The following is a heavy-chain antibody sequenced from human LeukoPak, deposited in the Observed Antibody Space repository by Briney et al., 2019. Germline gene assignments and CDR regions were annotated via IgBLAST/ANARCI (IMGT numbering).Heavy chain of an antibody. CDR2: ISYDGSNK. CDR1: GFTFSSSG. CDR3: ARDREWAGFDV. V-gene: IGHV3-30*03. Sequence: GGSLRLSCAASGFTFSSSGIHWVRQAPGKGLEWVAVISYDGSNKFYADSVKGRFTISRDNSKNTLYLQMNSLRDEDTAVYYCARDREWAGFDVWGQGTTVTVSS. J-gene: IGHJ6*02. D-gene: IGHD1-26*01.